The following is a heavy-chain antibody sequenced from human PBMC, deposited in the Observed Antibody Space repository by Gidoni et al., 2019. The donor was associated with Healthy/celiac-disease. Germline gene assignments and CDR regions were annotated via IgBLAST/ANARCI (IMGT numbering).Heavy chain of an antibody. CDR2: IDYSGST. V-gene: IGHV4-59*01. J-gene: IGHJ2*01. CDR3: ARDPGYGDNSEWYFDL. CDR1: GGSISSYY. Sequence: QVQLQASGPGLVKPSETLSLPCTVPGGSISSYYWSWIRQPPGKGLEWIGYIDYSGSTNHNPSLRSRGTISVETSKNQFSLKLSSVTAADTAVYNCARDPGYGDNSEWYFDLWGRGTLVTVSS. D-gene: IGHD4-17*01.